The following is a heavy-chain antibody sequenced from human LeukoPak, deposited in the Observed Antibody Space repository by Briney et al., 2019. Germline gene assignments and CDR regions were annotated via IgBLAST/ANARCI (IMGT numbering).Heavy chain of an antibody. CDR2: IYYSGST. CDR3: AREAGIAAAGTGVGTFDY. J-gene: IGHJ4*02. V-gene: IGHV4-61*01. CDR1: GGSVSSGSYY. Sequence: PSKTLSLTCTVSGGSVSSGSYYWSWIRQPPGKGLEWIGYIYYSGSTNYNPSLKSRVTISVDTSKNQFSLKLSSVTAADTAVYYCAREAGIAAAGTGVGTFDYWGQGTLVTVSS. D-gene: IGHD6-13*01.